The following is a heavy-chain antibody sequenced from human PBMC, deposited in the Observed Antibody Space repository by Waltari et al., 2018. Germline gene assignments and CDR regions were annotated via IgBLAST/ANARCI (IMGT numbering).Heavy chain of an antibody. CDR2: ISNSGSTT. V-gene: IGHV3-48*03. CDR3: ARPSTEYYYYYYYMDV. J-gene: IGHJ6*03. Sequence: EVQVVESGGGLVQPGGSLRLSCVASGFTFSNYEMNWVRQAPGKGREWVSYISNSGSTTYYADSVKGRFTISRDNAKNSLYLHMDSLRAEDTAVYYCARPSTEYYYYYYYMDVWGKGTTVTVS. CDR1: GFTFSNYE.